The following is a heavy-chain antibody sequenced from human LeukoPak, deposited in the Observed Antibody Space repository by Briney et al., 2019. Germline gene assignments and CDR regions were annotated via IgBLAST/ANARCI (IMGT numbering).Heavy chain of an antibody. CDR2: VYTGGTT. V-gene: IGHV4-39*07. CDR1: GGSISSSSYF. Sequence: SETLSLTCTVSGGSISSSSYFWGWIRQPPGKGLEWIGRVYTGGTTNYNPSLKSRVTILVDTSKNQFFLDLMSVTAADTAVYFCARQVAKVGATHFDYWGQGSLVTVSS. J-gene: IGHJ4*02. D-gene: IGHD1-26*01. CDR3: ARQVAKVGATHFDY.